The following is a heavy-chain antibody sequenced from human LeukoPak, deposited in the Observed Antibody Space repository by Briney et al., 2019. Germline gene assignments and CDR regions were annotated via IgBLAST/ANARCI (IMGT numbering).Heavy chain of an antibody. J-gene: IGHJ4*02. D-gene: IGHD2-8*01. V-gene: IGHV4-4*02. Sequence: PSETLSLTCAVSGGSGGSISSSNYWSWVRQPPGKGLEWIGEIYHSGSTNYNPSLKSRVTISVDTSKNQFSLKLSSVTAADTAVYYCARHGSPEDIVLMVYATAPYYFDYWGQGTLVTVSS. CDR2: IYHSGST. CDR3: ARHGSPEDIVLMVYATAPYYFDY. CDR1: GGSGGSISSSNY.